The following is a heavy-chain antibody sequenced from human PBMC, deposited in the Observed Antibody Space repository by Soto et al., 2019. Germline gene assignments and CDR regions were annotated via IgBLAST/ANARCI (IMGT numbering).Heavy chain of an antibody. CDR3: ARRYWSGGSCYSAFDI. CDR2: IYSGGST. J-gene: IGHJ3*02. D-gene: IGHD2-15*01. Sequence: EVQLVESGGGLVQPGGSLRLSCAASGFTVSSNYMSWVRQAPGKGLEWVSVIYSGGSTYYADSVKGRFTISRHNSKNTLYLQMNSLRAEDTAVYYCARRYWSGGSCYSAFDIWGQGTMVTVSS. CDR1: GFTVSSNY. V-gene: IGHV3-53*04.